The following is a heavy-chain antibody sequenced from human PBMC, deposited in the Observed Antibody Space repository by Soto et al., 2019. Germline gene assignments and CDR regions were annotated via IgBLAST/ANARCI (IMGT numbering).Heavy chain of an antibody. CDR2: ISSNGGST. D-gene: IGHD1-7*01. Sequence: GGSLRLSCAASGFTFSSYAMHWVRQAPGKGLEYVSAISSNGGSTYYANSVKGRFTISRDNSKNTLYLQMGSLRAEDMAVYYCARDVSLIITGTTSHPPGGYYYMDVWGKGTTVTVSS. CDR3: ARDVSLIITGTTSHPPGGYYYMDV. J-gene: IGHJ6*03. CDR1: GFTFSSYA. V-gene: IGHV3-64*01.